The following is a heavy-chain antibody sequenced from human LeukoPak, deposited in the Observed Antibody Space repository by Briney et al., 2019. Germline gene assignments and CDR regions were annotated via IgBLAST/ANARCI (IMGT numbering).Heavy chain of an antibody. CDR3: AKDRVCSGGSCYYDY. J-gene: IGHJ4*02. Sequence: PGGSLRLSCAASGFILNNYAMTWVRQAPGKGLEWVSGISGSGDCTNYADSVKGRFTISRDNPKNTVYLQMNSLRAEDTAVYYCAKDRVCSGGSCYYDYWGQGTLVTVSS. CDR1: GFILNNYA. V-gene: IGHV3-23*01. CDR2: ISGSGDCT. D-gene: IGHD2-15*01.